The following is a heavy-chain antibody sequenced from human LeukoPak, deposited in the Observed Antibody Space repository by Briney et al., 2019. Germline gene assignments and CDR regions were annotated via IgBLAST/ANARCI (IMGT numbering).Heavy chain of an antibody. J-gene: IGHJ4*02. D-gene: IGHD4-17*01. CDR2: IYTSGST. Sequence: SETLSLTCTVSGGSISSYYWSWIRQPAGKGLEWIGRIYTSGSTNYNPSLKSRVTMSVDTSKNQFSLKLSSVTAADTAVYYCARDGNDYGDYYYFDYWGQGTLVTVSS. CDR3: ARDGNDYGDYYYFDY. V-gene: IGHV4-4*07. CDR1: GGSISSYY.